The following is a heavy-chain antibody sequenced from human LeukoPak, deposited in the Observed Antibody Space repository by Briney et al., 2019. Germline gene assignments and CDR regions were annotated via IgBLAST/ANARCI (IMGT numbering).Heavy chain of an antibody. CDR1: GGTFSSYA. V-gene: IGHV1-69*13. CDR2: IIPIFGTA. CDR3: ARGPPQAGNFDY. Sequence: SVKVSCKASGGTFSSYAIRWVRQAPGQGLEWMGGIIPIFGTANYAQKFQGRVTITADESTSTAYMELSSLRSEDTAVYYCARGPPQAGNFDYWGQGTLVTVSS. D-gene: IGHD6-19*01. J-gene: IGHJ4*02.